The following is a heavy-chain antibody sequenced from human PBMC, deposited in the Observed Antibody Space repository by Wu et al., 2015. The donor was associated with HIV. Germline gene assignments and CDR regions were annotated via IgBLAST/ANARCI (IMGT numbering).Heavy chain of an antibody. CDR3: ARDGGYCSSTSCGMDAFDI. Sequence: QVQLVQSGAEVKKPGSSVKVSCKASGGTFSSYAISWVRQAPGQGLEWMGRIIPIFGTANYAQKFQGRVTITADESTSTAYMELSSLRSEDTAVYYCARDGGYCSSTSCGMDAFDIWGQGTMVTVSS. CDR2: IIPIFGTA. V-gene: IGHV1-69*13. J-gene: IGHJ3*02. D-gene: IGHD2-2*01. CDR1: GGTFSSYA.